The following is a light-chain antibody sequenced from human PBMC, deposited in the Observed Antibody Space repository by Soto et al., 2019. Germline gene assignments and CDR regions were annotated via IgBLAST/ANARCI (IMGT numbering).Light chain of an antibody. Sequence: QSALTQPPSASGSPGHSVTISCTGTSSDVGGYNYVSWYQQHPGKAPQLMIYEVSRRPSGVPDRFSGSKSGNTASLTVSGLQAEDEADDYCSSYAGSNNLLFGGGTKITVL. J-gene: IGLJ2*01. CDR1: SSDVGGYNY. CDR2: EVS. CDR3: SSYAGSNNLL. V-gene: IGLV2-8*01.